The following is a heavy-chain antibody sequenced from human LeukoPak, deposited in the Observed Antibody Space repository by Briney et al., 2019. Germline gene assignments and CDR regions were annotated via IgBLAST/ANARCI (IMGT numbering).Heavy chain of an antibody. CDR2: ISSSSSTI. CDR3: ARAGGSGWYGGIDY. CDR1: GFTFSSYS. Sequence: GGSLRLSCAASGFTFSSYSMNWVRQAPGKGLEWVSYISSSSSTIYYADSVKGRFTISRDNAKNSLYLQMNSLRAEDTAVYYCARAGGSGWYGGIDYWGQGTLVTVSS. J-gene: IGHJ4*02. V-gene: IGHV3-48*01. D-gene: IGHD6-19*01.